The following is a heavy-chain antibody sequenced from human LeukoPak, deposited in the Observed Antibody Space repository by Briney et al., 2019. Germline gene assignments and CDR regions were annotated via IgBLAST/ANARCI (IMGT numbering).Heavy chain of an antibody. V-gene: IGHV4-34*01. D-gene: IGHD2-15*01. Sequence: SETLSHTCAVYGGSFSGYYWSWIRQPPGKGLEWIGEINHSGSTNYNPSLKSRVTISVDTSKNQFSLKLSSVTAADTAVYYCASSGGSRSDYWGQGTLVTVSS. CDR2: INHSGST. CDR1: GGSFSGYY. CDR3: ASSGGSRSDY. J-gene: IGHJ4*02.